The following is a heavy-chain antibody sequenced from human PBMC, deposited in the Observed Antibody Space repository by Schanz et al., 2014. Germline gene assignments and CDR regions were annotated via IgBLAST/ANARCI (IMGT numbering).Heavy chain of an antibody. CDR1: EYSFTSYS. V-gene: IGHV1-3*04. CDR2: INIGSGDT. CDR3: ARGIGGYGANNYFDY. Sequence: QVHLVQSGAEVKRPGASVKVSCKASEYSFTSYSMHWVRQAPGQRLEWMGWINIGSGDTKYSQNFQGRVTITRDTSASTAYMELSSLRSEDTAVYSCARGIGGYGANNYFDYWGQGTLXTVSS. D-gene: IGHD5-12*01. J-gene: IGHJ4*02.